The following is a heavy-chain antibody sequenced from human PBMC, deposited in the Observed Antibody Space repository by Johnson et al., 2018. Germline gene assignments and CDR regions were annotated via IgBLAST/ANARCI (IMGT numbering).Heavy chain of an antibody. CDR2: ITSNSVSI. D-gene: IGHD1-20*01. J-gene: IGHJ4*02. V-gene: IGHV3-9*01. Sequence: VQLGESGGGLVQPGRSLRLSCAASGFTFDDYTMHWVRQVPGKGLEWVSSITSNSVSIAYADSVKGRFAISRDKAKNSLFLQMNSLKPEDTALYYCAKDHAPLAVTGHFNYWGQGTLVTVSS. CDR1: GFTFDDYT. CDR3: AKDHAPLAVTGHFNY.